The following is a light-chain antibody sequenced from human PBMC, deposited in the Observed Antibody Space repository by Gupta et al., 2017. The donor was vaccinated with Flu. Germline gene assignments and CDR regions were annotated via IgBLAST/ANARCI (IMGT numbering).Light chain of an antibody. CDR2: DDS. Sequence: GQTATVTCGGNGVGSKTVHWYQQKPGPAPVLVVHDDSDRTSGIPERFSGSNSGTTATLTITSVEAGDEADYYCQVWDDKNDHYVFGTGTRVTVL. J-gene: IGLJ1*01. CDR3: QVWDDKNDHYV. CDR1: GVGSKT. V-gene: IGLV3-21*02.